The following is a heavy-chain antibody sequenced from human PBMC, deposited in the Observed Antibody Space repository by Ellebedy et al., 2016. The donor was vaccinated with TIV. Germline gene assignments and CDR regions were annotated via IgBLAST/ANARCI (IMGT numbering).Heavy chain of an antibody. CDR3: ASSRGGIAVHD. CDR1: GGSISSYY. Sequence: SETLSLXXTVSGGSISSYYWSWIRQPPGKGLEWIGYIYYSGSTNYNPSLKSRVTISVDTSKNQFSLKLSSVTAADTAVYYCASSRGGIAVHDWGQGTLVTVSS. D-gene: IGHD6-19*01. CDR2: IYYSGST. V-gene: IGHV4-59*12. J-gene: IGHJ4*02.